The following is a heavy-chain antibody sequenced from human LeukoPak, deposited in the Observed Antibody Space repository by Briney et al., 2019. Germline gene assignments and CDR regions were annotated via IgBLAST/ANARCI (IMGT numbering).Heavy chain of an antibody. J-gene: IGHJ2*01. V-gene: IGHV3-23*01. Sequence: PGGSLRLSCAASGFSLNTFAMSWLRQAPGKGLEWVSGISSSGSGGNTYYADSVKGRFTISRDTSKNTLYLQMNSLRAEDTAVYYCAKDRTVGASYWYFDPWGRGTLVTVSS. CDR2: ISSSGSGGNT. CDR3: AKDRTVGASYWYFDP. CDR1: GFSLNTFA. D-gene: IGHD1-26*01.